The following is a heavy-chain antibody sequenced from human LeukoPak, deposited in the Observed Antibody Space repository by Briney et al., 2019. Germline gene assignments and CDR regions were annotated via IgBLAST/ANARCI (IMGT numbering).Heavy chain of an antibody. J-gene: IGHJ4*02. D-gene: IGHD2-2*02. CDR1: GGSISSYY. Sequence: SETLSLTCTVSGGSISSYYWRWIRQPPGKGLEWIGYIYYSGSTNYNPSLKSRVTISVDTSKNQFSLKLSSVTAADTAVYYCARSRIYCSSTSCYRYFDYWGQGTLVTVSS. CDR2: IYYSGST. CDR3: ARSRIYCSSTSCYRYFDY. V-gene: IGHV4-59*01.